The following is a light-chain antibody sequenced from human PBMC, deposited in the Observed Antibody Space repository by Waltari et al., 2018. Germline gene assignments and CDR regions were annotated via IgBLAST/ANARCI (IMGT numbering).Light chain of an antibody. CDR2: EVT. CDR1: SSDVVAYNL. V-gene: IGLV2-23*02. J-gene: IGLJ1*01. Sequence: QSALTQPASVSGSPGQSIAVSCTGTSSDVVAYNLVSWYQHHPGKAPRFMIFEVTKRPSGVSNRFSGSKSGNTASLTISGLQAEDEADYYCSSFAGSNTWVFGTGTKVTVL. CDR3: SSFAGSNTWV.